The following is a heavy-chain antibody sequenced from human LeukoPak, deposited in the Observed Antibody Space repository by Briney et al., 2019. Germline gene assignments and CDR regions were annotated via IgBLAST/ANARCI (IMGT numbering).Heavy chain of an antibody. CDR1: GFTFSSYS. CDR3: ARGGPDCSSTSCYSVRYYYYYGMDV. J-gene: IGHJ6*02. Sequence: GGSLRLSCAATGFTFSSYSMNWVRLAPGKGLEWVSSTSSSSSYIYYADSVKGRFTISRDNAKNSLYLQMNSLRAEDTAVYYCARGGPDCSSTSCYSVRYYYYYGMDVWGQGTTVTVSS. CDR2: TSSSSSYI. V-gene: IGHV3-21*01. D-gene: IGHD2-2*01.